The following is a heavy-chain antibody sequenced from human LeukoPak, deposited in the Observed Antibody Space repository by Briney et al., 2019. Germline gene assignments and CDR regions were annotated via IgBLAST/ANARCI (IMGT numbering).Heavy chain of an antibody. J-gene: IGHJ4*02. CDR3: ARDPPYYYDSSGYTHFDY. CDR1: GYSISSGYY. V-gene: IGHV4-38-2*02. Sequence: SETLSLTCTVSGYSISSGYYWGWIRQPPGKGLEWIGSIYHSGSTYYNPSLKSRVTIPVDTSKNQFSLKLSSVTAADTAVYYCARDPPYYYDSSGYTHFDYWGQRTLVTVSS. D-gene: IGHD3-22*01. CDR2: IYHSGST.